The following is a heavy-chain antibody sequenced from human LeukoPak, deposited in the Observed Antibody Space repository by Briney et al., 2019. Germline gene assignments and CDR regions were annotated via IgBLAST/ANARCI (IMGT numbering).Heavy chain of an antibody. J-gene: IGHJ5*02. CDR2: MNPNSGNT. CDR3: ARGEVGFGVVMEDWVDP. CDR1: GYTFTSYD. D-gene: IGHD3-3*01. Sequence: GASVKVSCKASGYTFTSYDINWVRQATGQGLEWMGWMNPNSGNTGYAQKFQGRVTMTRNTSISTAYMELSSLRSEDTAVYYCARGEVGFGVVMEDWVDPWGQGTLVTVSS. V-gene: IGHV1-8*01.